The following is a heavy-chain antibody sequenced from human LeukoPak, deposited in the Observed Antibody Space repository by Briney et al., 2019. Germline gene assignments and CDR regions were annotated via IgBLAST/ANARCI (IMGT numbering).Heavy chain of an antibody. CDR2: INPSGGSA. D-gene: IGHD3-9*01. J-gene: IGHJ5*02. Sequence: GASVNVSCKASGYTFTSYYMHWVRQAPGQGLEWMGIINPSGGSASYAQKFQGRVTMTRDTSTSTVYIELSSLRSEDTAVYYCARVPILTGYSQGGWFDPWGQGTLVTVSS. V-gene: IGHV1-46*01. CDR3: ARVPILTGYSQGGWFDP. CDR1: GYTFTSYY.